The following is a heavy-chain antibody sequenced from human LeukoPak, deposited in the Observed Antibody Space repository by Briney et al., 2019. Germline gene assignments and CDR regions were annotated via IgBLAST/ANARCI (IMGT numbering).Heavy chain of an antibody. CDR1: GFTFSSYG. CDR3: AELGITMIGGV. Sequence: GGSLRLSCAASGFTFSSYGMHWVRQALGKGLEWVAVVSYDGSNKYYADSVKGRFTISRDNSKNTLYLQMNSLRAEDTAVYYCAELGITMIGGVWGKGTTVTISS. J-gene: IGHJ6*04. CDR2: VSYDGSNK. V-gene: IGHV3-30*18. D-gene: IGHD3-10*02.